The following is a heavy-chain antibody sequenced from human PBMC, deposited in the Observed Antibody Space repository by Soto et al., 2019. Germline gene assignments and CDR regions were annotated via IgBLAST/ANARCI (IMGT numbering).Heavy chain of an antibody. CDR3: AKNQERELPRVIDF. V-gene: IGHV3-23*01. Sequence: GGSLRLSCVVSGFTFTSYAMNWVRQAPGKGLEWVSSISVSGDVTYHADSVKGRFTISRDNSKSTLFLVMNSLRADDTAIYYCAKNQERELPRVIDFWGQGTLVTVSS. CDR2: ISVSGDVT. CDR1: GFTFTSYA. J-gene: IGHJ4*02. D-gene: IGHD1-7*01.